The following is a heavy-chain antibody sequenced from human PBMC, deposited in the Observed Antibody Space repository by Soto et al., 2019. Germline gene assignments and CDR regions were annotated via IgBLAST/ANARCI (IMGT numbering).Heavy chain of an antibody. CDR3: ARDIVVVITTPYYYYGMDV. V-gene: IGHV1-46*01. Sequence: ASVKVSCKASGYTFTSYCVHWVRQAPGQGLEWMGIINPSGGSTSYAQKFQGRVTMTRDTSTSTVYMELSSLRSEDTAVYYCARDIVVVITTPYYYYGMDVWGQGTTVTVSS. J-gene: IGHJ6*02. D-gene: IGHD3-22*01. CDR1: GYTFTSYC. CDR2: INPSGGST.